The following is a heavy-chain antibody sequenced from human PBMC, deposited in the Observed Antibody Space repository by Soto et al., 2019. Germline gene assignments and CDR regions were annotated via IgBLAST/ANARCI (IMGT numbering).Heavy chain of an antibody. CDR2: IKSKTDGGTT. CDR1: GFTFSNAW. Sequence: PVGSLRLSCAASGFTFSNAWMSWVRQAPGKGLEWVGRIKSKTDGGTTDYAAPVKGRFTISRDDSKNTLYLQMNSLKTEDTAVYYCTTGRGYSPNDYWGQGTLVTVSS. CDR3: TTGRGYSPNDY. V-gene: IGHV3-15*01. J-gene: IGHJ4*02. D-gene: IGHD5-18*01.